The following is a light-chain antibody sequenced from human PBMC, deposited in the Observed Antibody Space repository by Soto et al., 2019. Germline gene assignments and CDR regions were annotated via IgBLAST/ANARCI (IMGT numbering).Light chain of an antibody. Sequence: QSAVTQPASVSGSPGQSVTISCSGSDIGNYNLVSWYQHLPGRAPKLLIFEVTMRPSGISDRFSGSKSASTASLTISGLQAEDEADYYCSSYTSSSTYVFGTGTKLTVL. J-gene: IGLJ1*01. CDR1: SDIGNYNL. V-gene: IGLV2-14*02. CDR2: EVT. CDR3: SSYTSSSTYV.